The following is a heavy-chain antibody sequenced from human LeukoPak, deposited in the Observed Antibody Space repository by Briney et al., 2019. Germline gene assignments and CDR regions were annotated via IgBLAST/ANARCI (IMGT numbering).Heavy chain of an antibody. CDR3: ARDAGQQEWLLS. J-gene: IGHJ5*02. V-gene: IGHV4-59*01. Sequence: SETLSLTCTVSGGSISTYYWTWIRQPPGKGLEWIGYISYSGSTNYNPSLKSRVTISVDTSKNQFSLKLSSVTAADTAVYYCARDAGQQEWLLSWGQGTLVTVSS. D-gene: IGHD3-3*01. CDR2: ISYSGST. CDR1: GGSISTYY.